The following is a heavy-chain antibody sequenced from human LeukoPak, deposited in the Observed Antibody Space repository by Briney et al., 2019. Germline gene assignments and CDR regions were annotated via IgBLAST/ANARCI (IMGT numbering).Heavy chain of an antibody. V-gene: IGHV3-23*01. CDR2: ISDSGGST. CDR3: AKGGYVWGTYGNWFDP. J-gene: IGHJ5*02. D-gene: IGHD3-16*01. CDR1: GLTFSNYA. Sequence: GGSLRLSCAASGLTFSNYAMSWVRQAPGKGLEWVSAISDSGGSTYYADSVKGRFTISRDNSKNTLYLQMNNLRVEDTAAFYCAKGGYVWGTYGNWFDPWGQGTLVTVSS.